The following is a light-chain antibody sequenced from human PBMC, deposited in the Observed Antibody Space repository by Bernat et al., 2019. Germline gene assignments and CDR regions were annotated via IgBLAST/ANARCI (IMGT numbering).Light chain of an antibody. Sequence: QSALTQPASVSGSPGQSITISCTGTSSDVGGYNYVSWYQQHPGKATKLMIYDVSNRPSGVSNRFSGSKSGNTASLTISGLQAEDEAGFYCSSYTSSSTLVFGTGTKVTVL. CDR1: SSDVGGYNY. CDR3: SSYTSSSTLV. J-gene: IGLJ1*01. V-gene: IGLV2-14*03. CDR2: DVS.